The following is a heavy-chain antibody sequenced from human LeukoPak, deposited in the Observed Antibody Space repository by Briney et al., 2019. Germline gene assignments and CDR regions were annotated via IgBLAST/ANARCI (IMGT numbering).Heavy chain of an antibody. J-gene: IGHJ4*02. V-gene: IGHV1-24*01. Sequence: ASVKVSCKVSGYTLTELSMHWVRQAPGKGLEWMGGFDPEDGETIYAQKFQGRVTMTEDTSTDTAYMELSSLRSEDTAVYYCATDPIYYYDSSGSPFAYRGQGTLVTVSS. CDR3: ATDPIYYYDSSGSPFAY. CDR2: FDPEDGET. D-gene: IGHD3-22*01. CDR1: GYTLTELS.